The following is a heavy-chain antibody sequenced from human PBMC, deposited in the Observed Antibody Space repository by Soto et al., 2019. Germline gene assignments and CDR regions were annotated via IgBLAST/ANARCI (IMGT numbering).Heavy chain of an antibody. J-gene: IGHJ5*02. CDR3: ARDLGYCSGGSCYVWFDP. Sequence: QVQLVQSGAAVKKPGSSVKVSCKASGGTFSSYAISWVRQAPGQGLEWMGGIIPIFGTANYAQKFQGRVTITADESTSTAYMELSSLRSEDTAVYYCARDLGYCSGGSCYVWFDPWGQGTLVTVSS. CDR1: GGTFSSYA. D-gene: IGHD2-15*01. CDR2: IIPIFGTA. V-gene: IGHV1-69*12.